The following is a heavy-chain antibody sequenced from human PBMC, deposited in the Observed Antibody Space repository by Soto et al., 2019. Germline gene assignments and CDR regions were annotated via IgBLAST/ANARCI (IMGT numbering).Heavy chain of an antibody. CDR2: ISSGGSTV. CDR1: GFTFSSYE. D-gene: IGHD4-17*01. J-gene: IGHJ4*02. V-gene: IGHV3-48*03. CDR3: ARGPTVVRGD. Sequence: EVQLVESGGGLVQPGGSLILSCAASGFTFSSYEMNWVRQAPGKGLEWVSYISSGGSTVYYGDSVEGRFTISRDNAKNSLYLQMNSLRAEDTAIYYCARGPTVVRGDWGQGTLVTVSS.